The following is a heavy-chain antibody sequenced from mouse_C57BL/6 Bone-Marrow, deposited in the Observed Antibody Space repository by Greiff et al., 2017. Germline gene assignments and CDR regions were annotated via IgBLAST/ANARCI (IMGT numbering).Heavy chain of an antibody. D-gene: IGHD2-4*01. Sequence: QVQLQQPGAELVKPGASVKLSCKASGYTFTSYWMHWVKQRPGRGLEWIGRIDPNSGGTKYNEKFKSKATLTVDKPSSTAYMQLSSLTSEDSAVYYCARFYMITTGYYYAMDYWGQGTSVTVSS. CDR3: ARFYMITTGYYYAMDY. V-gene: IGHV1-72*01. CDR1: GYTFTSYW. CDR2: IDPNSGGT. J-gene: IGHJ4*01.